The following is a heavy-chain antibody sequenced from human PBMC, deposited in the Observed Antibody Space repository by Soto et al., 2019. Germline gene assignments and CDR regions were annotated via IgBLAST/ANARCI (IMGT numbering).Heavy chain of an antibody. V-gene: IGHV3-33*01. CDR2: IWYGGSNK. Sequence: GGSLRLSCAASGFTFSSYGMHWVRQAPGKGLEWVAVIWYGGSNKYYADSVKGRFTISRDNSKNTLYLQMNSLRAEDTAVYYCARPAAAVNYYYGMDVWGQGTTVTVSS. J-gene: IGHJ6*02. CDR3: ARPAAAVNYYYGMDV. D-gene: IGHD6-13*01. CDR1: GFTFSSYG.